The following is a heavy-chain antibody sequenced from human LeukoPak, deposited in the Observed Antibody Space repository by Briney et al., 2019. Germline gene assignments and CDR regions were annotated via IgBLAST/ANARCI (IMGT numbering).Heavy chain of an antibody. Sequence: PSETLSLTCTVSGGSISSYYWSWIRQPPGKGLEWIGYIYYNGSTNYNPSLKSRVTISVDTSKNQFSLKLSSVTAADTAVYYCARGGYFDWLLPFDYWGQGTLVTVSS. CDR3: ARGGYFDWLLPFDY. D-gene: IGHD3-9*01. CDR1: GGSISSYY. CDR2: IYYNGST. V-gene: IGHV4-59*01. J-gene: IGHJ4*02.